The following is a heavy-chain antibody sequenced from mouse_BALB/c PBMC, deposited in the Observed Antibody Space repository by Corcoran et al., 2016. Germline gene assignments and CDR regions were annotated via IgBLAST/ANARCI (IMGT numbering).Heavy chain of an antibody. CDR1: GFNIKDTY. V-gene: IGHV14-3*02. CDR2: IDPANGNT. Sequence: EVQLQQSGAELVKPGASVKLSCTASGFNIKDTYMHWVKQRPEQGLEWSGRIDPANGNTKYDPKFQGKATITADTSSNTAYLQLSSLTSEDTAVYYCAGGSSYYAMDYWGQGTSVTVSS. CDR3: AGGSSYYAMDY. J-gene: IGHJ4*01. D-gene: IGHD1-1*01.